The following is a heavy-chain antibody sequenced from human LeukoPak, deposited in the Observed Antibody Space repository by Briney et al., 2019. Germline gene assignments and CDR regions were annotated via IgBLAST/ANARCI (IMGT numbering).Heavy chain of an antibody. Sequence: SGTLSLTCAVSGGSISSSYWSWIRQPAGKGLEWIGRIYTSGSTNYNPSLKSRVIMSLDTSENQFSLKLSSVTAADTAIYYCARGVRYSSGWNNWFDPWGQGTLVTVSS. CDR2: IYTSGST. CDR1: GGSISSSY. CDR3: ARGVRYSSGWNNWFDP. D-gene: IGHD6-19*01. V-gene: IGHV4-4*07. J-gene: IGHJ5*02.